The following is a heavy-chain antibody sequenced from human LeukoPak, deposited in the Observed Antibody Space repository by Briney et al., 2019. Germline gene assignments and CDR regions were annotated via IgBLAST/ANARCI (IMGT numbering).Heavy chain of an antibody. D-gene: IGHD3-9*01. Sequence: GASVKASCXASGYTFTSYYLHWVRQAPGQGLGWMGIINPSGGSTSYAQKFQGRVTMTRDTSTSTVYMELSSLRSEDTAVYYCARLAEYYDILTGYSYFDYWGQGTLVTVSS. CDR3: ARLAEYYDILTGYSYFDY. CDR1: GYTFTSYY. J-gene: IGHJ4*02. CDR2: INPSGGST. V-gene: IGHV1-46*03.